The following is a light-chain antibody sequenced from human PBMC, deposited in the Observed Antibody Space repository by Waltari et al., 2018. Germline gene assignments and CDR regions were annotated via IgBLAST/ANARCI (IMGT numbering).Light chain of an antibody. V-gene: IGLV2-14*01. CDR1: TSDIGSYDL. J-gene: IGLJ2*01. CDR3: ASYVNSFALV. Sequence: HSALTHPASVSGSPGQSISISVPGTTSDIGSYDLVSWYQKYPGKAPKLIIYEVKNRPSDISPRFSASKSGDTASLTISGLQAEDEAEYYCASYVNSFALVFGGGTKVSVL. CDR2: EVK.